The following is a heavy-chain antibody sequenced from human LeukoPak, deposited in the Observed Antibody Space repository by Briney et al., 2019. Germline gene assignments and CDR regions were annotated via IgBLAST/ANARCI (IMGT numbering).Heavy chain of an antibody. V-gene: IGHV3-64D*06. CDR1: GFTFSSFA. J-gene: IGHJ4*02. Sequence: GGSLRLSCAASGFTFSSFAMHWVRQAQGKGQEYLSAIYSDGSRTYYADSVKGRFTISRDNSKNTLYFEMSSLRVEDTAVYYCVKSPGSGWPVWGQGTLLTVSS. CDR3: VKSPGSGWPV. D-gene: IGHD6-19*01. CDR2: IYSDGSRT.